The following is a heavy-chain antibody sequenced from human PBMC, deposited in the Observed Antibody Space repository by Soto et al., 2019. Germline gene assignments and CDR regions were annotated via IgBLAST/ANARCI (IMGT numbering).Heavy chain of an antibody. D-gene: IGHD4-17*01. V-gene: IGHV4-34*01. Sequence: QVQLQQWGAGLLKPSETLSLTCAVYGGSVSGYYWSWNRQPPGKGLEWIGEINHSGNINYSPSLKSRVTMSVDTSKNQLSLKLNSVTATDTAVYYCARGEVTTGVYWGHGTLVTVSS. J-gene: IGHJ4*01. CDR2: INHSGNI. CDR1: GGSVSGYY. CDR3: ARGEVTTGVY.